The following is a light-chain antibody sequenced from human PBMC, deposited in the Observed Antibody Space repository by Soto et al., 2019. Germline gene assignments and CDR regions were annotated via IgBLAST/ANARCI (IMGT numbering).Light chain of an antibody. V-gene: IGKV3-20*01. J-gene: IGKJ5*01. CDR3: QQYDNSPIT. CDR1: QNVRGIN. CDR2: GTS. Sequence: EIVMTQSPGTLSLSPGESATLSCRASQNVRGINLAWHQQKPAQAPRLLIYGTSNRATGIPDRFSGGGSGTDFTLTISRLEPEDFAVYYCQQYDNSPITFGQGTRLEIK.